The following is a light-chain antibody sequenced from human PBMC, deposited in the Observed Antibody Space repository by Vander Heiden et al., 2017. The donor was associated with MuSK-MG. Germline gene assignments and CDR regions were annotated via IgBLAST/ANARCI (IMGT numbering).Light chain of an antibody. Sequence: DIQLTQSPSSLSTSVGDRVTITCRVSQDISSYLDWYRQKPARRPKLLIYSASNLQSGGPSRFRRSGCVTDVTLTISSLQPQELTAYYGQRSYNAAPTTFGPGTRLEIK. CDR2: SAS. V-gene: IGKV1-27*01. CDR1: QDISSY. J-gene: IGKJ5*01. CDR3: QRSYNAAPTT.